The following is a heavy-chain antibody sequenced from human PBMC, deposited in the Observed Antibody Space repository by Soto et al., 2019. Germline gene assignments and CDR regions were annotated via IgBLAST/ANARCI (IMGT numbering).Heavy chain of an antibody. Sequence: QVQLQESGPRLVKPSDTLSLTCAVSDYSISSDSNVWGLMLQPPGKGLAWIGYIHYGGSTYYNPSLKSRIRMAVDTAQNQCSQKLRSVNAVDTAVYYCSSKPRLAASEFDYWGQGVLVTVSS. CDR1: DYSISSDSNV. D-gene: IGHD3-16*01. CDR2: IHYGGST. J-gene: IGHJ4*02. CDR3: SSKPRLAASEFDY. V-gene: IGHV4-28*01.